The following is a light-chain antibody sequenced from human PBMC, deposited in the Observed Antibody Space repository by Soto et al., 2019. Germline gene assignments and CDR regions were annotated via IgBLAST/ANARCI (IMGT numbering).Light chain of an antibody. CDR1: RSLQTW. CDR3: QQYTCLWT. J-gene: IGKJ1*01. Sequence: IEVTQSPSTLSASVWDIVTITCRASRSLQTWLAWYQQKPGKVPKLLIYQASSLQNGVPARFIGSGSGTEFTLTISSLQPDDVATYYCQQYTCLWTFGPGTKVDI. CDR2: QAS. V-gene: IGKV1-5*03.